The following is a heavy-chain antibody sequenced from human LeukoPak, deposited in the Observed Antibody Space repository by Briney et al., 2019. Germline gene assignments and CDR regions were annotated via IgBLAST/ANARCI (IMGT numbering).Heavy chain of an antibody. CDR2: IYHSGIT. D-gene: IGHD2-2*01. CDR1: GYSISSGFY. J-gene: IGHJ4*02. V-gene: IGHV4-38-2*02. CDR3: ASRGRVVVPAAHNFDY. Sequence: PSETLSLTCSVSGYSISSGFYWGWIRQPPGKGLEWIGSIYHSGITYYNPSLKSRVTISVDTSKNQFSLKLSSVTAADTAVYYCASRGRVVVPAAHNFDYWGQGTLVTVSS.